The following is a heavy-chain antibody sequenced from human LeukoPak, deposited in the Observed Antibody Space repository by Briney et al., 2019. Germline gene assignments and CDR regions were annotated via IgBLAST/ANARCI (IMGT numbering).Heavy chain of an antibody. V-gene: IGHV4-39*07. CDR3: ARAGIAAAGTFDY. D-gene: IGHD6-13*01. Sequence: SETLSLTCTVSGGSVSSGTYYWSWIRQPPGKGLEWIGNIYYSGSAYYNPSLKSRVTMSVDTSKNQFSLKLSSVTAADTAVYYCARAGIAAAGTFDYWGQGTLVTVSS. CDR1: GGSVSSGTYY. J-gene: IGHJ4*02. CDR2: IYYSGSA.